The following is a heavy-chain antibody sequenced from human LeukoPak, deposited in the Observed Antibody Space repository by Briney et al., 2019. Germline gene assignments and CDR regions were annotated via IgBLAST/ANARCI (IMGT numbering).Heavy chain of an antibody. CDR2: INPSGGST. Sequence: ASVKASCKASGYTFTSYYMHWVRQAPGQGLEWMGIINPSGGSTSYAQKFQGRVTMTRDTSTSTVYMELSSLRSEDTAVYYCARASSNCGGDCYYFDYWGQGTLVTVSS. CDR3: ARASSNCGGDCYYFDY. CDR1: GYTFTSYY. V-gene: IGHV1-46*03. D-gene: IGHD2-21*02. J-gene: IGHJ4*02.